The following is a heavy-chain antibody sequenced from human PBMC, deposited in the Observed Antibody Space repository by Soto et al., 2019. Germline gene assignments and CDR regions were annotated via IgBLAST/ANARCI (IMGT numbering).Heavy chain of an antibody. Sequence: ASVKVSCKASGVTFSSYTISWVRQAPGQGLEWMGRIIPILGIANYTQKFQGRVTITRDTSASTAYMELSSLRSEDTAVYYCAREKPTQRYSNYVQSRLRWFDPWGQGTLVTVSS. CDR1: GVTFSSYT. J-gene: IGHJ5*02. CDR3: AREKPTQRYSNYVQSRLRWFDP. CDR2: IIPILGIA. V-gene: IGHV1-69*04. D-gene: IGHD4-4*01.